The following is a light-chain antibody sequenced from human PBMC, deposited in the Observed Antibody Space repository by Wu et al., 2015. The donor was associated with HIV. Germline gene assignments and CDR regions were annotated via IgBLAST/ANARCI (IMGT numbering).Light chain of an antibody. V-gene: IGKV3-20*01. CDR1: QSVISNY. Sequence: EIVLTQSPGTLSLSPGEGVTLSCRASQSVISNYLAWYQQKPGQAPRLLMYDASSRATGIADRFSGSGSGTDFTLTISGLEPEDFAVYYCHQYGSSPLTFGGGPRWRS. J-gene: IGKJ4*01. CDR3: HQYGSSPLT. CDR2: DAS.